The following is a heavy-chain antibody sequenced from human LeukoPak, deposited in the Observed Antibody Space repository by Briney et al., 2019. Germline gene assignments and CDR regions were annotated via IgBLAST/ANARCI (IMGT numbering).Heavy chain of an antibody. CDR2: INPSGGTT. D-gene: IGHD3-16*01. J-gene: IGHJ5*02. CDR3: ARDALSYDYSWGSYGPLGIDP. Sequence: ASVKVSCKASGYTFTRYYMHWVRQAPGQGLEWMRIINPSGGTTDYAQKFHGRITVTRDTSTSTAYMELTSLKSEDTAVYYCARDALSYDYSWGSYGPLGIDPWGQGTLVTVSS. V-gene: IGHV1-46*01. CDR1: GYTFTRYY.